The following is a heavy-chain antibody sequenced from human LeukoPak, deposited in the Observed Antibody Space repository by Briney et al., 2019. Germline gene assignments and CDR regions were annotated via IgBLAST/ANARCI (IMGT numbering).Heavy chain of an antibody. CDR2: ISWTSGSI. V-gene: IGHV3-9*01. Sequence: GGSLRLSCAASGFTFDDYAMHWVRQAPGKGLEWVSGISWTSGSIGYADSVKGRFTISRGNAKNSLYLQMNSLRAEDTALYYCAKGYKGLLWFGEGMDVWGKGTTVTVSS. D-gene: IGHD3-10*01. CDR1: GFTFDDYA. J-gene: IGHJ6*03. CDR3: AKGYKGLLWFGEGMDV.